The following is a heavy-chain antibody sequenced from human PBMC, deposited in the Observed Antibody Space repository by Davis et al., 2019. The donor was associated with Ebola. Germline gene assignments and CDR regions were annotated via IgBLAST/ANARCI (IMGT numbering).Heavy chain of an antibody. CDR1: GGSFSDFY. V-gene: IGHV4-34*01. CDR2: INHSGST. J-gene: IGHJ4*02. Sequence: PSETLSLTCAVYGGSFSDFYWSWIRQPPGKGLEWIGEINHSGSTNYNPSLKSRVTLSVDTSKNQFSLKLSSVTAADTAVYYCARGGPPRPKYSNWYNYWGQGTLVTVSS. D-gene: IGHD6-13*01. CDR3: ARGGPPRPKYSNWYNY.